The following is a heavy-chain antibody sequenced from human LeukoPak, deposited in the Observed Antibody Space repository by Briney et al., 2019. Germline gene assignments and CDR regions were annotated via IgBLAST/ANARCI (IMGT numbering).Heavy chain of an antibody. CDR1: GFTFNRDW. J-gene: IGHJ5*02. CDR3: ARTTIQLWSNWFDP. CDR2: IKEDGSEK. Sequence: GGSLRLSCTASGFTFNRDWTAWVRQAPGKGQEWVANIKEDGSEKNYVDSVKGRFTISRDNAKNSLYLQMNSLRAEDTAVYYCARTTIQLWSNWFDPWGQGTLVTVSS. D-gene: IGHD5-18*01. V-gene: IGHV3-7*01.